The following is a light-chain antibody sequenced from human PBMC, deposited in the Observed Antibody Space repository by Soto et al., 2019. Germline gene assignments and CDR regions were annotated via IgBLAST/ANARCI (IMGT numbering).Light chain of an antibody. Sequence: EIVVTQSPATLSVSPRERATLSCRASQSVSSNLAWYQQKPGQAPRLLIYGASTRATGIPARFSGSGSGTEFTLTISSLQSEDFAVYYCQQYNNWPPWTVGQGTKVDIK. J-gene: IGKJ1*01. V-gene: IGKV3-15*01. CDR3: QQYNNWPPWT. CDR2: GAS. CDR1: QSVSSN.